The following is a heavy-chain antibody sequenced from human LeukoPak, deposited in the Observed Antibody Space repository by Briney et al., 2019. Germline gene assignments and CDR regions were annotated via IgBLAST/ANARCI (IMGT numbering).Heavy chain of an antibody. D-gene: IGHD2-2*01. J-gene: IGHJ4*02. Sequence: GGSLRLSCAASGFTFTNYAMTWVRQAPGKGLEWVSGISGSGDNTHYADSVKGRFTISRDNFKNMVFLQMNSLRAEDTAVYYCAKDRSAVPAASNYWGQGTLVTVSS. V-gene: IGHV3-23*01. CDR3: AKDRSAVPAASNY. CDR1: GFTFTNYA. CDR2: ISGSGDNT.